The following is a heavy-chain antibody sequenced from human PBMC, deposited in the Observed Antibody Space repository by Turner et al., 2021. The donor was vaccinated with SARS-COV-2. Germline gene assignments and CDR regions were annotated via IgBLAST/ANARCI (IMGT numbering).Heavy chain of an antibody. J-gene: IGHJ4*02. Sequence: DVQLVESGGGLVKPGGSLRPSCAASGFTFSSYSMNWVRQAPGKGLEWVSSISTSSSYIYYADSVKGRFTISRDNAKNSLYLQMNSLRAEDTAVYYCARWAYYDSSGYYPSHFDYWGQGTLVTVSS. CDR1: GFTFSSYS. CDR2: ISTSSSYI. D-gene: IGHD3-22*01. CDR3: ARWAYYDSSGYYPSHFDY. V-gene: IGHV3-21*01.